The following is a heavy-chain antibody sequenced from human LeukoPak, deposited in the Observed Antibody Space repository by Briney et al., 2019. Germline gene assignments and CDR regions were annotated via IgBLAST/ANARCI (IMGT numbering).Heavy chain of an antibody. J-gene: IGHJ1*01. V-gene: IGHV4-39*01. CDR3: ARRRYYDSTGYLE. CDR2: IYYSGST. CDR1: GGFISSSYY. Sequence: SETLSLTCTISGGFISSSYYWGWIRQPPGKGLEWIGDIYYSGSTYYNPALKSRVSMSIDTSKNQFSLELRSVAAADTALYHCARRRYYDSTGYLEWGQGTLVTVTS. D-gene: IGHD3-22*01.